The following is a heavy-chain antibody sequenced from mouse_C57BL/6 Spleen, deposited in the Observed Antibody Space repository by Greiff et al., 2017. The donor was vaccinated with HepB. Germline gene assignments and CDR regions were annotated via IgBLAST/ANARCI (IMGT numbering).Heavy chain of an antibody. CDR3: AIQRGTGAVDY. D-gene: IGHD4-1*01. Sequence: EVQRVESGGGLVQPGASLKLSCESNEYEFPSHDMSWVRKTPEKRLELVAAINSDGGSTYSPDTMARRFIISRDNTKKTLYLQMSSLRAEDTALYYCAIQRGTGAVDYWGQGTSVTVAS. CDR1: EYEFPSHD. CDR2: INSDGGST. J-gene: IGHJ4*01. V-gene: IGHV5-2*01.